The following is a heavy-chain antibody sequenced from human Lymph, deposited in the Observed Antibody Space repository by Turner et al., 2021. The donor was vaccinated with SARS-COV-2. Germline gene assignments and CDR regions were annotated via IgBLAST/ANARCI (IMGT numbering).Heavy chain of an antibody. CDR1: GGSISSYY. Sequence: QVQLQASGPGLVRPSEPLSLTCTVSGGSISSYYWSWIRQPPGKGLEWIGYIHYSGSTNYNLSLKSRVTISVDTSKNQFSLKLSSVTAADTAVYYCARHGFSGWYGGGMDVWGQGTTVTVSS. CDR3: ARHGFSGWYGGGMDV. CDR2: IHYSGST. V-gene: IGHV4-59*08. D-gene: IGHD6-19*01. J-gene: IGHJ6*02.